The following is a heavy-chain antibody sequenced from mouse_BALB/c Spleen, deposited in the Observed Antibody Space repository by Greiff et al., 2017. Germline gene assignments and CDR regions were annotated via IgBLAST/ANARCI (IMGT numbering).Heavy chain of an antibody. D-gene: IGHD1-1*02. J-gene: IGHJ4*01. CDR3: TRDGGNHYYAMDY. CDR1: GFTFSSYT. Sequence: KLVESGGGLVKPGGSLKLSCAASGFTFSSYTMSWVRQTPEKRLEWVATISSGGSYTYYPDSVKGRFTISRDNAKNTLYLQMSSLKSEDTAMYYCTRDGGNHYYAMDYWGQGTSVTVSS. V-gene: IGHV5-6-4*01. CDR2: ISSGGSYT.